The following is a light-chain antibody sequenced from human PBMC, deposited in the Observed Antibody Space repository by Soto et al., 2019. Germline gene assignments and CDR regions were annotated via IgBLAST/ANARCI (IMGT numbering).Light chain of an antibody. CDR3: QQYNNWPRT. Sequence: EIVMTQSPASLSVSPGEISTLSCRASQSVTTNLAWYQQQPGKAPRLLIYGASTRATGIPARLSGSGSGTGLTITISSLKSEEFAVYYCQQYNNWPRTFGHGAKVDI. V-gene: IGKV3-15*01. J-gene: IGKJ1*01. CDR1: QSVTTN. CDR2: GAS.